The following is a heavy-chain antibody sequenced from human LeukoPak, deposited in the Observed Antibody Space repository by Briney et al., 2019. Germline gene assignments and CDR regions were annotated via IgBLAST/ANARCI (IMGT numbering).Heavy chain of an antibody. V-gene: IGHV3-7*01. CDR2: IKQDGSER. J-gene: IGHJ4*02. CDR3: VSFYETY. Sequence: PGGSLRLSCAASGFTFSGFLMSWVRQSPTKGLEWVANIKQDGSERYYVDSVKGRFTISRDNAKNSLSLQMNSLRVEDTAVYYCVSFYETYWGRGTLVTVSS. CDR1: GFTFSGFL. D-gene: IGHD2/OR15-2a*01.